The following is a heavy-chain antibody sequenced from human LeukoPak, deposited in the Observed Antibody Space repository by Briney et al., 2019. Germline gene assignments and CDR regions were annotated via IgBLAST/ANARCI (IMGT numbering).Heavy chain of an antibody. V-gene: IGHV4-38-2*01. CDR1: GYSISSGYY. CDR3: ASVFWSGYPY. J-gene: IGHJ4*02. D-gene: IGHD3-3*01. Sequence: SETLSLTCAVSGYSISSGYYWGWIRQPPGKGLEWIGSIYHSGGTYYNPSLKSRVTISVDTSKNQFSLKLSSVTAADTAVYYCASVFWSGYPYWGQGTLVTVSS. CDR2: IYHSGGT.